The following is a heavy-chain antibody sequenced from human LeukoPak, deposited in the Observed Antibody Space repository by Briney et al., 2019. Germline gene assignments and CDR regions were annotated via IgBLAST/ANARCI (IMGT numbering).Heavy chain of an antibody. D-gene: IGHD4-11*01. J-gene: IGHJ4*02. Sequence: GGSLRLSCAASGFTFSSYAMSWVRQAPGKGLEWVAVISYDGSNKYYADSVKGRFTISRDKSKNTVYLQMNSLRAEDTAVYFCAKDVEGPDSNYGPRIDCWGQGTLVTVSS. CDR1: GFTFSSYA. V-gene: IGHV3-30*18. CDR2: ISYDGSNK. CDR3: AKDVEGPDSNYGPRIDC.